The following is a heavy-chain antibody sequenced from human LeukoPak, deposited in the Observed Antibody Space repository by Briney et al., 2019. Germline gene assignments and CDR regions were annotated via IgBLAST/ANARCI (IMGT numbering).Heavy chain of an antibody. V-gene: IGHV4-59*01. CDR3: ARDSGGSDSSSWSARYYYYYMDV. D-gene: IGHD6-13*01. Sequence: SETLSLTCTVSGGSISSYYWSWIRQPPGKGLEWIGYIYYSGSTNYNPSLKSRVTISVDTSKNQFSRKLSSVTAADTAVYYCARDSGGSDSSSWSARYYYYYMDVWGKGTTVTVSS. CDR2: IYYSGST. CDR1: GGSISSYY. J-gene: IGHJ6*03.